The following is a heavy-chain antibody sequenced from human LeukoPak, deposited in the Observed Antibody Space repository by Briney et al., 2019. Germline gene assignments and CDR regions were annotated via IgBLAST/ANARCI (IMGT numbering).Heavy chain of an antibody. Sequence: GRSLRLSCAASGFTFSSYAMHWVRQAPGKGLEWVAVISYDGSNKYYADSVKGRFTISRDNSKNTLYLQMNSLRAEDTAVYYCARGNPMITFGGVIVPHFDYWGQGTLVTVSS. CDR3: ARGNPMITFGGVIVPHFDY. CDR2: ISYDGSNK. CDR1: GFTFSSYA. D-gene: IGHD3-16*02. V-gene: IGHV3-30*04. J-gene: IGHJ4*02.